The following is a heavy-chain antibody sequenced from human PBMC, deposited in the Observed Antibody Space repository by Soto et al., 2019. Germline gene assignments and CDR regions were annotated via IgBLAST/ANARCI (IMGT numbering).Heavy chain of an antibody. V-gene: IGHV3-15*01. D-gene: IGHD3-10*01. CDR1: DFPFFNGW. CDR3: TTDVPGMSGGDY. Sequence: EVQLVESGGGLVKPGGSLTISCTSSDFPFFNGWMSWVRRAPGRGLEWVGRIKSKTDVGTTDYAGPVKGRFTISRDDYKDTMYLQMNSLENADTGVYYCTTDVPGMSGGDYWGQGTPVTVSS. CDR2: IKSKTDVGTT. J-gene: IGHJ4*02.